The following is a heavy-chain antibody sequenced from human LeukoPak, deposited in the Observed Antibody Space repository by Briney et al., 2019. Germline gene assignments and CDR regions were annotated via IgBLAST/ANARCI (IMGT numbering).Heavy chain of an antibody. CDR1: GFTFSGSA. D-gene: IGHD3-10*01. V-gene: IGHV3-73*01. CDR2: IRSKANSYAT. CDR3: GRHAYGGSPPLS. J-gene: IGHJ4*02. Sequence: GGSLRLSCAASGFTFSGSAMHGVRQASGKGLEWVGRIRSKANSYATAYAASVKGRFTISRDDSKNTAYLQMNNLRAEDTALYYCGRHAYGGSPPLSWGQGALVTVSS.